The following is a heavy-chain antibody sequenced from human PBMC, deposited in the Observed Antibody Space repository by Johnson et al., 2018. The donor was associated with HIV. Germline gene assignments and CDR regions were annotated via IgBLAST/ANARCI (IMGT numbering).Heavy chain of an antibody. J-gene: IGHJ1*01. Sequence: VQLVESGGGLVKPGGSLRLSCAASGFTFRSYGMHWVRQAPGKGLEWVAVISYDGSNKYYADSVKGRFTISRDNSKNSLYIQMSGLREEDTALYYCARHAGGDFTYGLFQHWGRGTLVTVSS. CDR1: GFTFRSYG. CDR3: ARHAGGDFTYGLFQH. D-gene: IGHD4-17*01. CDR2: ISYDGSNK. V-gene: IGHV3-30*03.